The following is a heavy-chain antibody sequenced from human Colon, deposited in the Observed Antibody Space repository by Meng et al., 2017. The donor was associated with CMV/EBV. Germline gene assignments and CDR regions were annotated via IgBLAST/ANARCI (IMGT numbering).Heavy chain of an antibody. Sequence: EVTLGEFGGGLVQPGGSLRLSCAASGFTFSTYWMHWVRQGPGKGPVWLSRISGDGGMTSYADSVKGRFTISRDNAKNTLYLQMNSLRVEDTAVYYCARGVGESLGWEMGYWGQGTLVTVSS. CDR3: ARGVGESLGWEMGY. D-gene: IGHD1-26*01. CDR2: ISGDGGMT. V-gene: IGHV3-74*01. J-gene: IGHJ4*02. CDR1: GFTFSTYW.